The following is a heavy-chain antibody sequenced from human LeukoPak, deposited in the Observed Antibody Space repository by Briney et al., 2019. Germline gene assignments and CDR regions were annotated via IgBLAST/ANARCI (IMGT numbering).Heavy chain of an antibody. V-gene: IGHV4-34*01. CDR2: INHSGST. CDR1: GGSFSGYY. CDR3: ARGSTEVVAATPQVWSVWFDP. Sequence: SETLSLTCAVYGGSFSGYYWSWIRQPPGKGREWIGEINHSGSTNYNPSLKSRVTISVDTSKNQFSLKLSSVTAADTAVYYCARGSTEVVAATPQVWSVWFDPWGQGTLVTVSS. D-gene: IGHD2-15*01. J-gene: IGHJ5*02.